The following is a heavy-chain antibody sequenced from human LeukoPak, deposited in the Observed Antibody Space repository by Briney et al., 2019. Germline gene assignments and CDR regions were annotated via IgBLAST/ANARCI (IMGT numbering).Heavy chain of an antibody. CDR2: ISAYNGNT. D-gene: IGHD2-2*01. V-gene: IGHV1-18*01. CDR1: GYTFTSYG. Sequence: ASVKVSCKASGYTFTSYGINWVRQAPGQGLEWMGWISAYNGNTNSAQKLQGRVTMTTDTSTSIAYMELRSLRSDDTAVYYCARDYCSSTSCLFDYWGQGTLVTVSS. J-gene: IGHJ4*02. CDR3: ARDYCSSTSCLFDY.